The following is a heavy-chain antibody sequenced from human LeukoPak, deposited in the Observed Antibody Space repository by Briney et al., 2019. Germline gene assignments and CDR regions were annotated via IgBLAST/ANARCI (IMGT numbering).Heavy chain of an antibody. CDR2: MNPNSGNT. V-gene: IGHV1-8*01. CDR3: ARAAITMVRGVIGVLTPDYYYGIDV. Sequence: ASVKVSCKASGYTFTSYDINWVRQATGQGLEWMGWMNPNSGNTGYAQKFQGRVTMTRNTSISTAYMELSSLRSEDTAVYYCARAAITMVRGVIGVLTPDYYYGIDVWGQGTTVTVSS. D-gene: IGHD3-10*01. CDR1: GYTFTSYD. J-gene: IGHJ6*02.